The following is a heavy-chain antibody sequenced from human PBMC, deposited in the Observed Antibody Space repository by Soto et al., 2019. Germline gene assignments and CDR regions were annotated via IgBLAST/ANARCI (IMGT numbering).Heavy chain of an antibody. D-gene: IGHD3-10*01. CDR3: ASSSGDLDVYGMDI. J-gene: IGHJ6*02. CDR2: VTGGGHTT. CDR1: GFTFSRYA. V-gene: IGHV3-23*01. Sequence: EAQLLESGGGLVQPGGSLRLSCAASGFTFSRYAMSWVRQAPGKGLEWVSTVTGGGHTTYNTDSVNGRFTISRDNSKNTLYLPMNNLRAEDTAIYYCASSSGDLDVYGMDIWGPGTTVTVSS.